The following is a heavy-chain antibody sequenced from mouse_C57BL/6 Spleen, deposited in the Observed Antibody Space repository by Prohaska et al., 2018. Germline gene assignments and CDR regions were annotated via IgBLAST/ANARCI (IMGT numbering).Heavy chain of an antibody. Sequence: QKPGQGLEWIGWIFPGSGSTYYNEKFKGKATLTVDKSSSTAYMLLSSLTSEDSAVYFCARRSSGHLYFDYWGQGTTLTVSS. J-gene: IGHJ2*01. CDR3: ARRSSGHLYFDY. D-gene: IGHD3-2*02. CDR2: IFPGSGST. V-gene: IGHV1-75*01.